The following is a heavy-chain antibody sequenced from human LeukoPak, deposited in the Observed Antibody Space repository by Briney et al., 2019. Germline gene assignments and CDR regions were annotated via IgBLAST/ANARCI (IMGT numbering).Heavy chain of an antibody. J-gene: IGHJ4*02. CDR2: INPSGGST. V-gene: IGHV1-46*01. Sequence: GASVKVSCKASGYTFTSYYIHWVRQAPGQGLEWMGIINPSGGSTSYAQKFQGRVTMTRDTSTSTVYMELSSLRSEDTAVYYCARDAGGDYYSSGSYLGYWGQGTLVTVSS. D-gene: IGHD3-10*01. CDR3: ARDAGGDYYSSGSYLGY. CDR1: GYTFTSYY.